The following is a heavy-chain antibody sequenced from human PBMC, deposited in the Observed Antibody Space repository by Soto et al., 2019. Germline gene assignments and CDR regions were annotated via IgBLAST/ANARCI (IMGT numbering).Heavy chain of an antibody. V-gene: IGHV3-49*03. J-gene: IGHJ4*02. Sequence: GGSLRLSCTASGFTFGDYAMSWFRQAPGKGLEWVGFIRSKAYGGTTEYAASVKGRFTISRDDSKSIAYLQMNSLKTEDTAVYYCTSSSSGYYSPPFWDYWGQGTLVTVSS. CDR2: IRSKAYGGTT. D-gene: IGHD3-22*01. CDR1: GFTFGDYA. CDR3: TSSSSGYYSPPFWDY.